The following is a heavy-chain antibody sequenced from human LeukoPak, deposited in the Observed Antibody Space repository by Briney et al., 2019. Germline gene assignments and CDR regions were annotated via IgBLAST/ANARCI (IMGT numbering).Heavy chain of an antibody. Sequence: SETLSLTCTVSGGSISSSSYYWGWIRQPPGKGLEWIGSIYYSGSTYYNPSPKSRVTISVDTSKNQFSLKLSSVTAADTAVYYCARLYYYDSSGLGWFDPWGQGTLVTVSS. CDR1: GGSISSSSYY. CDR2: IYYSGST. V-gene: IGHV4-39*07. J-gene: IGHJ5*02. CDR3: ARLYYYDSSGLGWFDP. D-gene: IGHD3-22*01.